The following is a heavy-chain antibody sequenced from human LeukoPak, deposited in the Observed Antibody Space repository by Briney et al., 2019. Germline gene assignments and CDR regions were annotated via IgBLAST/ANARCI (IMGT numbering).Heavy chain of an antibody. V-gene: IGHV3-64*01. CDR2: ISINGGTT. J-gene: IGHJ4*02. CDR1: GFTFNSYA. Sequence: GGSLRLSCAASGFTFNSYAMHWVRQAPGKGLEYVSAISINGGTTYYANSVKGRFTISRDNPKNTLYLQMNSLRAEDTAVYYCATESYGGAWGQGTLVTVSS. CDR3: ATESYGGA. D-gene: IGHD1-26*01.